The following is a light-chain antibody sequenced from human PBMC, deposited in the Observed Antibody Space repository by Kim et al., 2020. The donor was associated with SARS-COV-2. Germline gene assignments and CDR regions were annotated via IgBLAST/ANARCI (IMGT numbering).Light chain of an antibody. V-gene: IGKV1-5*03. CDR2: MTS. CDR1: QNLDDW. CDR3: QQYTYYSYT. Sequence: DVQMTQSPSTLSANVGDRVIITCRASQNLDDWLAWYQHKPGKAPKLLIYMTSNLESGVPSRFSGSGFGTEFTLTISSLQPDDFATYYCQQYTYYSYTFGPGTKVDIK. J-gene: IGKJ3*01.